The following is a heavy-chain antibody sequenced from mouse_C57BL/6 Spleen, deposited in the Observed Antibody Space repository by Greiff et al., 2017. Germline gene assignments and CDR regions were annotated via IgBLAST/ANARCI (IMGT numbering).Heavy chain of an antibody. V-gene: IGHV2-9-1*01. D-gene: IGHD2-4*01. CDR1: GFSLTSYA. Sequence: QVQLQQSGPGLVAPSQSLSITCTVSGFSLTSYAISWVRQPPGKGLEWLGVIWTGGGTNYNSALKSRLSISKDNSKSQVFLKMNSLQTDDTARYYCARTYDYDGYYAMDYWGQGTSVTVSS. J-gene: IGHJ4*01. CDR2: IWTGGGT. CDR3: ARTYDYDGYYAMDY.